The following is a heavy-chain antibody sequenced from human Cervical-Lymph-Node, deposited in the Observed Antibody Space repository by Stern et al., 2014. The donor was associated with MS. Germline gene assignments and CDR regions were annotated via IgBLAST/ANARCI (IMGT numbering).Heavy chain of an antibody. CDR3: ALGAEWFDP. J-gene: IGHJ5*02. CDR2: VYLSGST. V-gene: IGHV4-61*02. Sequence: VQLVESGPGLVKPSQTLSLTCTVSGGSISNDNFFWSWIRQPAGKGLEWIGRVYLSGSTNYNPSLKSRVTISMDTSMNQFSLTLTSVTAADTAVYYCALGAEWFDPWGQGTLVTVSS. CDR1: GGSISNDNFF. D-gene: IGHD1-26*01.